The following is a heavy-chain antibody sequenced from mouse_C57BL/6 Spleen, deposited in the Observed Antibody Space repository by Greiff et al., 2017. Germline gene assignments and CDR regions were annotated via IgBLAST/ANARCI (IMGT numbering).Heavy chain of an antibody. CDR2: IYPGDGDT. CDR1: GYAFSSSW. CDR3: ARDDYYGSSYGAMDY. V-gene: IGHV1-82*01. D-gene: IGHD1-1*01. J-gene: IGHJ4*01. Sequence: VKLQESGPELVKPGASVKISCKASGYAFSSSWMNWVKQRPGKGLEWIGRIYPGDGDTNYNGKFKGKATLTADKSSSTAYMQLSSLTSEDSAVYFCARDDYYGSSYGAMDYWGQGTSVTVSS.